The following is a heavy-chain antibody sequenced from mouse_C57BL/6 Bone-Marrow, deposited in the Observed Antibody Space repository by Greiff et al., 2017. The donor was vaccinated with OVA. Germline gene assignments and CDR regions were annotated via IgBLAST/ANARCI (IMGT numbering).Heavy chain of an antibody. CDR1: GFTFNTYA. J-gene: IGHJ3*01. V-gene: IGHV10-3*01. CDR2: IRSKSSNYAT. Sequence: GGGLVQPKGSLKLSCAASGFTFNTYAMHWVRQAPGKGLEWVARIRSKSSNYATYYADSVKDRFTISRDDSQSMLYLQMNNPKTEDTARYYCVRCDYYGSSDGWFAYWGQGTLGTVSA. D-gene: IGHD1-1*01. CDR3: VRCDYYGSSDGWFAY.